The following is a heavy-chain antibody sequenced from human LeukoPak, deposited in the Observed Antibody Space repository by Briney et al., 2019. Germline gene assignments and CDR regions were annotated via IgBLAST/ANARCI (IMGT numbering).Heavy chain of an antibody. CDR3: ARRVAGSYY. CDR2: IYHSGGA. J-gene: IGHJ4*02. V-gene: IGHV4-4*02. Sequence: PSETLSLTCAVSGGSITSSNWWSWVRQPPGKGLEWIGDIYHSGGANYNPSLKSRVTISVDKSKSQFSLKLSSVTAADTAVHYCARRVAGSYYWGQGSLVTVSS. D-gene: IGHD6-19*01. CDR1: GGSITSSNW.